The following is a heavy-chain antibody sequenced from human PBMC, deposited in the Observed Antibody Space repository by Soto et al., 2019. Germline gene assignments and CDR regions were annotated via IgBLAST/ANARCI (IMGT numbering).Heavy chain of an antibody. CDR2: IWYDGSNK. J-gene: IGHJ4*02. Sequence: PXASLRLSCAASGFTFSSYGMHWVRQAPGKGLEWVAVIWYDGSNKYYADSVKGRFTISRDNSKNTLYLQMNSLRAEDTAVYYCARDLSITIFGVVQPPGYWGQGTLVTVSS. V-gene: IGHV3-33*01. D-gene: IGHD3-3*01. CDR1: GFTFSSYG. CDR3: ARDLSITIFGVVQPPGY.